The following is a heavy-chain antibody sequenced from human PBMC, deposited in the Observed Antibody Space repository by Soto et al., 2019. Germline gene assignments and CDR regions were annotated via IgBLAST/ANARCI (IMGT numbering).Heavy chain of an antibody. D-gene: IGHD3-3*01. CDR3: ARGGYITIFGVVYYYYGMDV. Sequence: PSETLSLTCTVSGGSISSGGYYWSWIRQHPGKGLEWIGYIYYSGSTYYNPSLKSRVTISVDTSKNQFSLKLSSVTAADTAVYYCARGGYITIFGVVYYYYGMDVWGQGTTVTVSS. CDR1: GGSISSGGYY. CDR2: IYYSGST. V-gene: IGHV4-31*03. J-gene: IGHJ6*02.